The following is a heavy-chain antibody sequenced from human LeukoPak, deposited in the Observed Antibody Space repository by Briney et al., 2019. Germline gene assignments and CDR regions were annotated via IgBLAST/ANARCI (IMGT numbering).Heavy chain of an antibody. V-gene: IGHV4-30-2*01. CDR2: IYHSGST. D-gene: IGHD3-10*01. J-gene: IGHJ5*02. Sequence: PSQTLSLTCAVSGGSISSGGYSWSWIRQPPGKGLEWIGYIYHSGSTYYNPSLKSRVTISVDRSKNQFSLKLRSVTAADTAVYYCARVYSMVFGPWGQGTLVTVSS. CDR3: ARVYSMVFGP. CDR1: GGSISSGGYS.